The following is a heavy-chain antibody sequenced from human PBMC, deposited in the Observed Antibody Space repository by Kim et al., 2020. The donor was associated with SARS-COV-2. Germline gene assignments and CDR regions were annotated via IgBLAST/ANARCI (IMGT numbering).Heavy chain of an antibody. D-gene: IGHD3-22*01. CDR2: ISAYNGNT. CDR3: ARGSYYDSSGYYQGAFDI. J-gene: IGHJ3*02. V-gene: IGHV1-18*01. Sequence: ASVKFSCKASGYTFTSYGISWVRQAPGQGLEWMGWISAYNGNTNYAKKLQGRVTMTTDTSTSTSYMELRGLRSDDTAVYYCARGSYYDSSGYYQGAFDIWGQGTMVTVSS. CDR1: GYTFTSYG.